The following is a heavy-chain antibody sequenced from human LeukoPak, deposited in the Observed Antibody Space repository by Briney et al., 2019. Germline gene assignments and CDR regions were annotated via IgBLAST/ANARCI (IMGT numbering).Heavy chain of an antibody. CDR2: IYPGDSDT. V-gene: IGHV5-51*01. Sequence: GESLKISCKGSGYTSPSYWIGWVRQMPGKGLEWMGIIYPGDSDTRYSPSFQGQVTISADKSISTAYLQWSSLQASDTAMYYCARRLSGGFWSAQGPFDFWGQGTMVTVSS. D-gene: IGHD1-26*01. J-gene: IGHJ3*01. CDR1: GYTSPSYW. CDR3: ARRLSGGFWSAQGPFDF.